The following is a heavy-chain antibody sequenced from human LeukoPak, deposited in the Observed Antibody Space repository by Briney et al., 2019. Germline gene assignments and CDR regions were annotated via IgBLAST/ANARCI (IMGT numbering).Heavy chain of an antibody. CDR1: GYTFIDYH. D-gene: IGHD2-2*01. Sequence: ASLKVSCTTSGYTFIDYHIHWVRQAPGQGLDWMGWINPKRRGTNYVQKLQGRVAMTGDTSISTVYMELTRLTSDDTAVYYCARLGPTGVSPQLDYWGQGTLVTVSS. J-gene: IGHJ4*02. CDR2: INPKRRGT. V-gene: IGHV1-2*02. CDR3: ARLGPTGVSPQLDY.